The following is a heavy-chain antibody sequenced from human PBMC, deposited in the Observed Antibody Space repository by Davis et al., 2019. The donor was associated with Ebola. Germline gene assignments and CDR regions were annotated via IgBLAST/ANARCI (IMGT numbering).Heavy chain of an antibody. CDR3: ARGWDTVTSFGDY. D-gene: IGHD4-17*01. CDR1: GFTFSSYA. J-gene: IGHJ4*02. CDR2: ISYDGSNK. V-gene: IGHV3-30-3*01. Sequence: GESLKISCAASGFTFSSYAMHWVRQAPGKGLEWVAVISYDGSNKYYADSVKGRFTISRDNSKNTLYLQMNSLRAEDTAVYYCARGWDTVTSFGDYWGQGTLVTVSS.